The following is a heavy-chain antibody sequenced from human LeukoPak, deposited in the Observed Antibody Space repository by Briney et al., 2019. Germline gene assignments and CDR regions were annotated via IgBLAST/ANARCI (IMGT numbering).Heavy chain of an antibody. CDR3: ARGGMATIKDNYFDY. CDR2: IYYSGST. J-gene: IGHJ4*02. Sequence: PSETLSLTCTVSGYSISSSNWWGWIRQPPGKGLEWIGYIYYSGSTYYNPSLKSRVTMSVDTSKNQFSLKLSSVTAVDTAVYYCARGGMATIKDNYFDYWGQGTLVTVSS. D-gene: IGHD5-24*01. CDR1: GYSISSSNW. V-gene: IGHV4-28*03.